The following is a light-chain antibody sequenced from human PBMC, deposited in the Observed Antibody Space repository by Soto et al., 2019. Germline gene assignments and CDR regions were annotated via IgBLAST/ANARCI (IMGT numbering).Light chain of an antibody. J-gene: IGKJ4*01. CDR2: DAA. V-gene: IGKV1-33*01. Sequence: DIQMTQSPSSRSASAGDRVTITCQASQHISAYLNWYQHKPGKDPKLMIYDAAYLETGVPSRFSGSGSGTHFTFTISSLQPEDIATYYCQQYDDLPLTFXGGTKADIK. CDR1: QHISAY. CDR3: QQYDDLPLT.